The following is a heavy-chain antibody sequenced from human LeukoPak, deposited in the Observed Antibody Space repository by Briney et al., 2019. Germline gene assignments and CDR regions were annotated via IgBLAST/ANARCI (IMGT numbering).Heavy chain of an antibody. CDR2: INPNSGGT. J-gene: IGHJ4*02. V-gene: IGHV1-2*04. D-gene: IGHD4-23*01. CDR3: AREHGGKSLLFDY. Sequence: ASVKVSCKASGYTFTGYYMHWVRQAPGQGLEWMGWINPNSGGTNYAQKFQGWVTMTRDTSISTAYMELSRLRPDDTAVYYCAREHGGKSLLFDYWGQGTLVTVSS. CDR1: GYTFTGYY.